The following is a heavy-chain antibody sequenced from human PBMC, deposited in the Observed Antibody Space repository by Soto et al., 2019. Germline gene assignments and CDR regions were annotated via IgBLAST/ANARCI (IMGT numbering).Heavy chain of an antibody. D-gene: IGHD6-13*01. Sequence: GGSLRLSCAASGFTFSSYAMSWVRQAPGKGLEWVSAISGSGGSTYYADSVKGRFTISRDNSKNTLYLQMNSLRAEDTAVYYCAKSGGHSGVIVPRVAIQLYKQGSSWPLDYWGQGTLVTVSS. J-gene: IGHJ4*02. CDR3: AKSGGHSGVIVPRVAIQLYKQGSSWPLDY. V-gene: IGHV3-23*01. CDR1: GFTFSSYA. CDR2: ISGSGGST.